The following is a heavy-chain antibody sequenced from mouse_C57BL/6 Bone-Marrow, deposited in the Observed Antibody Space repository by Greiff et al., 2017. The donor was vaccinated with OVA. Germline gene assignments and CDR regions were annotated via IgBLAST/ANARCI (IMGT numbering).Heavy chain of an antibody. Sequence: QVQLQQSGPELVKPGASVKLSCKASGYTFTSYDINWVKQRPGQGLEWIGWIYPGDGSTKYNEKFKGKATLTVDTSSSTAYMELHSLTSEDSAVYFCAGDYDAMDYWGQGTSVTVSS. V-gene: IGHV1-85*01. CDR2: IYPGDGST. J-gene: IGHJ4*01. CDR1: GYTFTSYD. CDR3: AGDYDAMDY.